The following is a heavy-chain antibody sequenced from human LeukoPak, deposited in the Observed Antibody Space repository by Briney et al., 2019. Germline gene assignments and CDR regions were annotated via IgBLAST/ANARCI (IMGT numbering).Heavy chain of an antibody. CDR3: ARGWISDSFDY. V-gene: IGHV3-48*04. CDR2: ISSSGSNI. D-gene: IGHD5-12*01. Sequence: GSLRLSCVASGFTFSRYWMHWVRQAPGKGLEWVSYISSSGSNIYYADSVKGRFTISRDNAKNSLYLQMNSLRAEDTAVYYCARGWISDSFDYWGQGTLVTVSS. CDR1: GFTFSRYW. J-gene: IGHJ4*02.